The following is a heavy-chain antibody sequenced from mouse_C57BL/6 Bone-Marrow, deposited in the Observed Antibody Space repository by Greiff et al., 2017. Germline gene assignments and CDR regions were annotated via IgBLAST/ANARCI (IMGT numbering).Heavy chain of an antibody. V-gene: IGHV5-9*01. CDR2: ISGGGGNT. Sequence: EVMLVESGGGLVKPGGSLKLSCAASGFTFSSYTMSWVRQTPEKRLEWVATISGGGGNTYYPDSVKGRFTIYRENAKNTLYLQMSSLRSEDTALYYCASLKGYYAMDYWGQGTSVTVSS. J-gene: IGHJ4*01. CDR3: ASLKGYYAMDY. CDR1: GFTFSSYT.